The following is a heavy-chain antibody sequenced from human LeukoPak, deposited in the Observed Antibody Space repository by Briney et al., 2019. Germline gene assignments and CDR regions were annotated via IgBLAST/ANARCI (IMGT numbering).Heavy chain of an antibody. J-gene: IGHJ3*02. CDR1: GFTFSTYS. Sequence: PGGSLRLSCAASGFTFSTYSMSWVRQAPGQGLGWVSSISSTSTYIYYADSVKGRSTISRDNAKDSLYLQMNSLRVEDTAVYYCARDPSGRRSAFDIWGQGTMVTVSS. CDR3: ARDPSGRRSAFDI. D-gene: IGHD4-17*01. V-gene: IGHV3-21*01. CDR2: ISSTSTYI.